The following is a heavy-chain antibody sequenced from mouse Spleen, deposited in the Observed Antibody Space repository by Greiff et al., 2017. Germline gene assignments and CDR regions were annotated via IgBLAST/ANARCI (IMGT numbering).Heavy chain of an antibody. Sequence: QVQLQQSGAELVRPGASVTLSCKASGYTFTDYEMHWVKQTPVHGLEWIGAIDPETGGTAYNQKFKGKAILTADKSSSTAYMELRSLTSEDSAVYYCTRDYGYHWYFDVWGAGTTVTVSS. CDR1: GYTFTDYE. J-gene: IGHJ1*01. CDR3: TRDYGYHWYFDV. D-gene: IGHD1-2*01. CDR2: IDPETGGT. V-gene: IGHV1-15*01.